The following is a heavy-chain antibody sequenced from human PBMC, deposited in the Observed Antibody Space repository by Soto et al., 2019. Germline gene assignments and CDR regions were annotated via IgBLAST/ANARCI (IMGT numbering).Heavy chain of an antibody. CDR3: APHHYDSSGYFDY. D-gene: IGHD3-22*01. CDR2: INPKNGAT. CDR1: GYTFAGNY. J-gene: IGHJ4*02. V-gene: IGHV1-2*02. Sequence: SVKVSCKASGYTFAGNYMHWVRQAPGQGLEWMGWINPKNGATNYAQKFQGRVTMTWDTSISTAHMEVSRLRSDDTAVFYCAPHHYDSSGYFDYWGQGTLVTVSS.